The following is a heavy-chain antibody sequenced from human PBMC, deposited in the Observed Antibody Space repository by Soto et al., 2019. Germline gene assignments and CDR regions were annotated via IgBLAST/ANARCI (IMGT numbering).Heavy chain of an antibody. J-gene: IGHJ5*02. D-gene: IGHD2-21*02. Sequence: EVQLLEFGGGLVQPGGSLRLYCAASGLTFSSYAMSWVRQAPGKGLEWVSVISGSGGSTYYADSVKARCTISRDNSKNTLYLQMNRLRAEDTAVYYCAKDQYVVVTTNGFDPWGQGTLVTVSS. CDR2: ISGSGGST. CDR1: GLTFSSYA. CDR3: AKDQYVVVTTNGFDP. V-gene: IGHV3-23*01.